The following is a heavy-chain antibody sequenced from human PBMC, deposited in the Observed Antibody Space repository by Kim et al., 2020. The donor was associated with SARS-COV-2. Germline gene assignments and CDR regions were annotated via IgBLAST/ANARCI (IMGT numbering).Heavy chain of an antibody. CDR3: ARQNGYCSGGSCLKGPLFFEY. J-gene: IGHJ4*02. CDR1: GGSISSSSYY. D-gene: IGHD2-15*01. V-gene: IGHV4-39*01. CDR2: IYYSGST. Sequence: SETLSLTCTVSGGSISSSSYYWGWIRQPPGKGLEWIGSIYYSGSTYYNPSLKSRVTISVDTSKNQFSLKLSSVTAADTAVYYCARQNGYCSGGSCLKGPLFFEYWGQGTLVTVSS.